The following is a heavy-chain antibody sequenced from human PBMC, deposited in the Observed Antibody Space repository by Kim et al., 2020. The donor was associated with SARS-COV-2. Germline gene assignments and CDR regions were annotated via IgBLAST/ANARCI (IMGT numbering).Heavy chain of an antibody. CDR2: IVLGSGNT. J-gene: IGHJ6*02. Sequence: SVKVSCKASGSTFTSSVMQWVQQARGQRLEWIGWIVLGSGNTHYAQKFQERVTITRDMSTSTAYMELSSLRSEDTAVYYCATAYCGGDCYSFYYYYGLNVWGQGTTVTVSS. CDR1: GSTFTSSV. V-gene: IGHV1-58*02. D-gene: IGHD2-21*02. CDR3: ATAYCGGDCYSFYYYYGLNV.